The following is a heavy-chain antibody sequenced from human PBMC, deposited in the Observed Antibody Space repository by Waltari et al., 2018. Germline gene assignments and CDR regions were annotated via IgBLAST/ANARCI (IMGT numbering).Heavy chain of an antibody. J-gene: IGHJ5*02. V-gene: IGHV3-30*01. D-gene: IGHD3-9*01. CDR1: GFTFSSYA. Sequence: QVQLVESGGGVVQPGRSLRLSCAASGFTFSSYAMHWVRQAPGKVVEWVAVISYDGSKKYYADSGKGRFTISRDNSMNTLYLQMNSLRAEDTAVYYCARPDYDILGFDPWGQGTLVTVSS. CDR2: ISYDGSKK. CDR3: ARPDYDILGFDP.